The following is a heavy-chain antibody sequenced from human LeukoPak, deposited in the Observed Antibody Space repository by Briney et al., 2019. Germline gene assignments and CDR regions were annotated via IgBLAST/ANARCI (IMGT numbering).Heavy chain of an antibody. V-gene: IGHV3-23*01. CDR3: AKAPVTKGGVDY. CDR1: GFTASSYA. CDR2: ISGSGGST. Sequence: GGSLRLSCAASGFTASSYAMSLVRQAAGKGLEWVSAISGSGGSTYYADSVKGRFTISRDNSKNTLYLQMNSLRAEDTAVYYCAKAPVTKGGVDYWGQGTLVTVSS. D-gene: IGHD4-11*01. J-gene: IGHJ4*02.